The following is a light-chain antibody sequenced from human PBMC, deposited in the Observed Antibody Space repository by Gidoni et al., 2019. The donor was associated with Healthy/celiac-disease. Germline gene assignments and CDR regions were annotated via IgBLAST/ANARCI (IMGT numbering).Light chain of an antibody. V-gene: IGKV1-39*01. Sequence: DIQMTQSPSSLSAYVGDRVTITCRARQSISSYLNWYQQKPGKAPKRLIYAASSLQSGVPSRFSGSGSGTDFTLTISSLQPEDFATYYCQQSYSTPYTFGQGTKLEIK. CDR3: QQSYSTPYT. CDR1: QSISSY. J-gene: IGKJ2*01. CDR2: AAS.